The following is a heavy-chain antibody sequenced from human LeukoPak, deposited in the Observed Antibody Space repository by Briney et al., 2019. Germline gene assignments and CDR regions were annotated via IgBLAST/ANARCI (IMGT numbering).Heavy chain of an antibody. Sequence: GGSLRLSCAASGFTFSNAWMSWVRQAPGKGLEWVGRIKSKTDGGTTDYAAPVKGRFTISRDDSKNTLYLQMKSLKTEDTAVYYCTTSWGIAAAGMGFDYWGQGTLVTVSS. V-gene: IGHV3-15*01. CDR1: GFTFSNAW. CDR3: TTSWGIAAAGMGFDY. CDR2: IKSKTDGGTT. J-gene: IGHJ4*02. D-gene: IGHD6-13*01.